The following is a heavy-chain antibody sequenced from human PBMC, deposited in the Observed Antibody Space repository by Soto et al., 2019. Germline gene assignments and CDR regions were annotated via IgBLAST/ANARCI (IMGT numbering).Heavy chain of an antibody. J-gene: IGHJ6*02. CDR1: GYTFTSYY. CDR2: INPSCGST. V-gene: IGHV1-46*01. Sequence: ASVKVSCKASGYTFTSYYMHWVRQAPGQGLEWMGIINPSCGSTSYAQKFQGRVTMTRDTSTSTVYMELSSLRSEDTAVYYCARDLVQSVVVMLGYGMDVWGQGTTVTVS. CDR3: ARDLVQSVVVMLGYGMDV. D-gene: IGHD2-2*01.